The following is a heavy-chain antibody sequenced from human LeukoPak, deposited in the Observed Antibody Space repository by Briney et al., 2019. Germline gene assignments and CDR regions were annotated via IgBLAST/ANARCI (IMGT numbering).Heavy chain of an antibody. CDR3: ARLRVGLGYAMDV. CDR1: AFTFSSYW. Sequence: GGSLRLSCAASAFTFSSYWMSWVRQAPGKGLEWVASIKQDGSEKYHVDSVKGRLNISRDNAKCSLYLQMNSLRAEDTAVYYCARLRVGLGYAMDVWSQGTTVTVSS. D-gene: IGHD5/OR15-5a*01. J-gene: IGHJ6*02. V-gene: IGHV3-7*01. CDR2: IKQDGSEK.